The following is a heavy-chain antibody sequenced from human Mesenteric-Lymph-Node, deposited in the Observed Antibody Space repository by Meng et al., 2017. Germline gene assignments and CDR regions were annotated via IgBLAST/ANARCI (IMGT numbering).Heavy chain of an antibody. V-gene: IGHV1-8*03. CDR3: AREVHALRWSGYCSSTSCSKYYYYGMDV. CDR2: MNPNSGNT. CDR1: GYTFTSYD. D-gene: IGHD2-2*01. J-gene: IGHJ6*02. Sequence: ASVKVSCKASGYTFTSYDINWVRQATGQGLEWMGWMNPNSGNTGYAQKFQGRVTITRNTSISTAYMELSSLISEDTAVYYCAREVHALRWSGYCSSTSCSKYYYYGMDVWGQGTTVTVSS.